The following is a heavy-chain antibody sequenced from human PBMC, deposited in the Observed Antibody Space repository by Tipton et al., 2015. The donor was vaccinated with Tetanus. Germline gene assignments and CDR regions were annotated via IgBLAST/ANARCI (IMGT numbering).Heavy chain of an antibody. V-gene: IGHV4-39*01. CDR3: ARRGDYVFYYESSGYLWGAAFDI. CDR1: GGSISGSSYY. Sequence: TLSLTCSVSGGSISGSSYYWSWIRQPPGKALEWIGSIYYSGSTFYHPSLQSRVTISVDTSKNQFSLKLNSVTAADTAVYYCARRGDYVFYYESSGYLWGAAFDIRGQGTMVSVSA. D-gene: IGHD3-22*01. J-gene: IGHJ3*02. CDR2: IYYSGST.